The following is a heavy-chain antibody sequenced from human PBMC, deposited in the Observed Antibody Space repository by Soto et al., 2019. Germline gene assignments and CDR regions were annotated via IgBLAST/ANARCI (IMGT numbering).Heavy chain of an antibody. J-gene: IGHJ4*02. CDR1: GGSISSYY. V-gene: IGHV4-59*01. D-gene: IGHD2-15*01. CDR3: ARVVPIYCSGGSCKLFDY. Sequence: SETLSLTCTVSGGSISSYYWSWIRQPPGKGLEWIGYIYYSGSTNYNPSLKSRVTISVDTSKNQFSLKLSSVTAADTAVYYCARVVPIYCSGGSCKLFDYWGQGTLVTVSS. CDR2: IYYSGST.